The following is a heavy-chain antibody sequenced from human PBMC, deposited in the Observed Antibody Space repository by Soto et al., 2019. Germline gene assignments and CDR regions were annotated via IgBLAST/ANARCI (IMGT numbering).Heavy chain of an antibody. V-gene: IGHV1-2*02. J-gene: IGHJ4*02. Sequence: ASVKVSCKASGYTFTGHYMQWVRQAPGQGLEWMGWINPNSGDTNYAQKFQGRVTMTRDTSISTVYMELSRLRSEDTAVYYCARSGTRAGMIVVDFEYWGQGTLVTVSS. CDR3: ARSGTRAGMIVVDFEY. D-gene: IGHD3-22*01. CDR2: INPNSGDT. CDR1: GYTFTGHY.